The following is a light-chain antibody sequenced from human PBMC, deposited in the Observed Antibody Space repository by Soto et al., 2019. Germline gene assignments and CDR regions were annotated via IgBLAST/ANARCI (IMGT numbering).Light chain of an antibody. CDR3: QQRSSWPRT. Sequence: EIVLTQSPVTLSLSPGGRATLSCRASQRVSTYLAWFRQKPGQSPRLLIYDASNRATGVPARFSGSGSGTDFTLTISSLEPEDFGVYYCQQRSSWPRTFGQGTRLEIK. V-gene: IGKV3-11*01. CDR2: DAS. J-gene: IGKJ5*01. CDR1: QRVSTY.